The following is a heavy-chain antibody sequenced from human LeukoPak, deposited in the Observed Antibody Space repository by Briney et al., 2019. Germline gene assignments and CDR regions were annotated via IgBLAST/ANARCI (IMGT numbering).Heavy chain of an antibody. V-gene: IGHV4-39*07. CDR1: GGSISSSSYY. Sequence: SETLSLTCTVSGGSISSSSYYWGWIRQPPGKGLEWIGSIYYSGSTYYNPSLKSRVTISVDTSKNQFSLKLSSVTAADTAVYYCAREDPLAARGNDAFDIWGQGTMVTVSS. CDR3: AREDPLAARGNDAFDI. J-gene: IGHJ3*02. D-gene: IGHD6-6*01. CDR2: IYYSGST.